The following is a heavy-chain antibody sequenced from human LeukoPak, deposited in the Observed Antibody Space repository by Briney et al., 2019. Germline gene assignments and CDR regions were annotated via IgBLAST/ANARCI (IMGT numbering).Heavy chain of an antibody. CDR3: ARVWGYSGSPRPFDI. D-gene: IGHD1-26*01. Sequence: GGSLRLSCAASGFTFSDYYMSWIRQAPGKGLEGGSYISSSGSTIYYADSVKGRFTISRDNAKNSLYLQMNSLRAEDTAVYYCARVWGYSGSPRPFDIWGQGTMVTVSS. CDR2: ISSSGSTI. V-gene: IGHV3-11*01. J-gene: IGHJ3*02. CDR1: GFTFSDYY.